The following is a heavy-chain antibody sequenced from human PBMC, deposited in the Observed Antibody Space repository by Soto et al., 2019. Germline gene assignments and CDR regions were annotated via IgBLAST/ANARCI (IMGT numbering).Heavy chain of an antibody. Sequence: GAPVKLCLTVSGYTLAELSMHWLQQSRGKGLESIRGFDPEDGETVYEQKFQGRVTMTEETSTGTAYMELSSLRSADTAVYYCATVDDFWSGYLDRGFGPWGQGPLV. D-gene: IGHD3-3*01. J-gene: IGHJ5*02. CDR1: GYTLAELS. CDR2: FDPEDGET. CDR3: ATVDDFWSGYLDRGFGP. V-gene: IGHV1-24*01.